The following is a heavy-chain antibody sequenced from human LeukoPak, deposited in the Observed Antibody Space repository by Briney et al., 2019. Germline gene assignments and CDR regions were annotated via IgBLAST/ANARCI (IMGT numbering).Heavy chain of an antibody. J-gene: IGHJ5*02. D-gene: IGHD1-14*01. V-gene: IGHV4-59*08. CDR3: ARHDNYPGFGRGFDP. Sequence: SETLSLTCSVSGDSMSGYYWSWIRQPPGRGLEWIGYMFYSGTTSYNPSLKSRVTLSTDTSKNHFSLKLSSVTAADTGVYYCARHDNYPGFGRGFDPWGQGFLVTVTP. CDR1: GDSMSGYY. CDR2: MFYSGTT.